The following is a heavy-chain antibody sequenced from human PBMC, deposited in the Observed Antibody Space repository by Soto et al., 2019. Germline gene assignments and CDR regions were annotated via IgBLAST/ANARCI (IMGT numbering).Heavy chain of an antibody. J-gene: IGHJ4*02. Sequence: SETLSLTCTVSGGSITSGYYYWSWIRQPPGKGLEWIGSIYYSGSTYYDSSLQSRVTISIDTSKNQFSLKLSPVPATDTAVYYCGSQHYYDSSGYYVVDWGQGTLVTVSS. D-gene: IGHD3-22*01. V-gene: IGHV4-39*01. CDR1: GGSITSGYYY. CDR2: IYYSGST. CDR3: GSQHYYDSSGYYVVD.